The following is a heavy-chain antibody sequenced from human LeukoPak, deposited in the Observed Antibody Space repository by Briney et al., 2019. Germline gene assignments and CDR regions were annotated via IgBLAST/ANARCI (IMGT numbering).Heavy chain of an antibody. V-gene: IGHV3-30-3*01. J-gene: IGHJ4*02. CDR2: ISYDGSNK. Sequence: GGSLRLSCAASGFTFSSYAMHWVRQAPGKGLEGVAVISYDGSNKYYADSVKGRFTISRDNSKNTLYLQMNSLRAEDTAVYYCAREYSSSWYIMGDYWGRGTLVTVSS. CDR3: AREYSSSWYIMGDY. CDR1: GFTFSSYA. D-gene: IGHD6-13*01.